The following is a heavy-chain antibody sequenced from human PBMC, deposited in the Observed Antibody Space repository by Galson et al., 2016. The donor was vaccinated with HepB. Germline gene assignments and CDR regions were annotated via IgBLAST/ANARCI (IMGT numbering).Heavy chain of an antibody. D-gene: IGHD3/OR15-3a*01. Sequence: SVKVSCKASGYTFSGHYIHWVRQAPGQGLEWMGWINPTSGGTIYAQKFQGRVTMTRDTSTSTASMELSGLRSDDTAVYFCARDQMDLQKWTGENGFDSRGQGTLVTVSS. J-gene: IGHJ5*01. CDR1: GYTFSGHY. CDR3: ARDQMDLQKWTGENGFDS. CDR2: INPTSGGT. V-gene: IGHV1-2*02.